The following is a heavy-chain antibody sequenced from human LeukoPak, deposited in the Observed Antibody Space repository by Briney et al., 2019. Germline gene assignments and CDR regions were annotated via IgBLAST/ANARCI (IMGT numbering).Heavy chain of an antibody. J-gene: IGHJ5*02. V-gene: IGHV1-8*01. D-gene: IGHD3-3*01. CDR3: ARGRRPRITIFGVVINSGNSFDP. Sequence: ASVKVSCKASGYTFTSYDINWVRQATGQVLVWMGWMNPNSGNTGYAQKFQGRVTMTRNTSISTAYMELSSLRSEDTAVYYCARGRRPRITIFGVVINSGNSFDPWGQGTLVTVSS. CDR2: MNPNSGNT. CDR1: GYTFTSYD.